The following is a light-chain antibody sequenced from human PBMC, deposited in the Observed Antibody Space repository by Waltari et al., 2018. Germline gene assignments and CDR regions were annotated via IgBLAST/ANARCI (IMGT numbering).Light chain of an antibody. CDR2: DND. CDR3: GTWDTSLSAYV. V-gene: IGLV1-51*01. CDR1: SSNIGDNY. J-gene: IGLJ1*01. Sequence: QSLLTQPPSVSAAPRQKVTISCSGSSSNIGDNYVSWYRQLPGTAPKLLIYDNDRRPSGIPDRFSGSKSGTSATLGITGLQTGDEADYYCGTWDTSLSAYVFGPGTKVTVL.